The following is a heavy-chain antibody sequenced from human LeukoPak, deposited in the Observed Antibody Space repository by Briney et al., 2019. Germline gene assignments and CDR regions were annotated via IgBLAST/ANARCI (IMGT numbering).Heavy chain of an antibody. V-gene: IGHV3-30-3*01. D-gene: IGHD3-9*01. CDR2: ISYDGSDK. J-gene: IGHJ6*02. Sequence: PVRSLILSCAASCFTFSSYAMHWVLQVPGTVLAWVAVISYDGSDKYYADSVKGRFTISRDNSKTTLYLQMNSLRAEDTAVFFFKQKTAYDILTGYYLYYYYYGMDVWGQGTTVTVSS. CDR1: CFTFSSYA. CDR3: KQKTAYDILTGYYLYYYYYGMDV.